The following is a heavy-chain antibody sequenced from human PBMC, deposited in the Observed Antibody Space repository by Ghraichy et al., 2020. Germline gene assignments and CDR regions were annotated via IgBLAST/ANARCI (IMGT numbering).Heavy chain of an antibody. CDR3: ARCPVAGHLFNYYYYYMDV. J-gene: IGHJ6*03. V-gene: IGHV7-4-1*02. Sequence: ASVKASCKASGYTFTSYAMNWVRQAPGQGLEWMGWINTNTGNPTYAQGFTGRFVFSLDTSVSTAYLQISSLKAEDTAVYYCARCPVAGHLFNYYYYYMDVWGKGTTVTVSS. D-gene: IGHD6-19*01. CDR2: INTNTGNP. CDR1: GYTFTSYA.